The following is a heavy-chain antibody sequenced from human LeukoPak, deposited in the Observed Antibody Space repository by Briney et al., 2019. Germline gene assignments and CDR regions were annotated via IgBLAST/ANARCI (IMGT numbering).Heavy chain of an antibody. Sequence: SETLSLTRTVSGGSISSYYWSWIRQPAGKGLEWIGRIYTSGSTNYNPSLKSRVTISVDTSKNQFSLKLSSVTAADTAVYYCARRYSYGYRSAFDIWGQGTMVTVSS. CDR3: ARRYSYGYRSAFDI. CDR2: IYTSGST. V-gene: IGHV4-4*07. J-gene: IGHJ3*02. D-gene: IGHD5-18*01. CDR1: GGSISSYY.